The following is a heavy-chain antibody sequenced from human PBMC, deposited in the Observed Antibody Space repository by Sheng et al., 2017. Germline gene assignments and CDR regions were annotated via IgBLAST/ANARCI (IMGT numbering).Heavy chain of an antibody. D-gene: IGHD5-18*01. V-gene: IGHV4-34*01. Sequence: QVQLQQWGAGLLKPSETLSLTCAVYGGSFSGYYWSWIRQPPGKGLEWIGEINHSGSTNYNPSLKSRVTISVDTSKNQFSLKLSSVTAADTAVYYCARPGYSYGYSSAFDIWGPRGQWSPSLQ. CDR1: GGSFSGYY. J-gene: IGHJ3*02. CDR2: INHSGST. CDR3: ARPGYSYGYSSAFDI.